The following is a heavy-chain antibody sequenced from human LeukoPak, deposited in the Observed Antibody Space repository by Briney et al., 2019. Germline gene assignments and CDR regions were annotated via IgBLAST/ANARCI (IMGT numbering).Heavy chain of an antibody. V-gene: IGHV4-31*03. D-gene: IGHD7-27*01. CDR3: AKDNAPLGIWYYFDY. Sequence: SQTLSLTCTVSGGSISSGGYYWSWIRQHPGKGLEWIGYIYYSGSTYYNPSLKSRVTISVDTSKNQFSLKLSSVTAADTAVYYCAKDNAPLGIWYYFDYWGQGNLVTVSS. CDR2: IYYSGST. J-gene: IGHJ4*02. CDR1: GGSISSGGYY.